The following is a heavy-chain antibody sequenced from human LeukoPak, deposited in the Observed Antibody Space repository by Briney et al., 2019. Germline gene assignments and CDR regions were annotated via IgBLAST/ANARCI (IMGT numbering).Heavy chain of an antibody. D-gene: IGHD3-22*01. CDR1: GGSISSSSYY. CDR2: IYHSGST. J-gene: IGHJ5*02. Sequence: SETLSLTCTVSGGSISSSSYYWGWIRQPPGKGLEWIGSIYHSGSTYYNPSLKSRVTISVDTSKNQFSLKLSSVTAADTAVYYCARGRYYDTDWFDPWGQGTLVTVSS. V-gene: IGHV4-39*07. CDR3: ARGRYYDTDWFDP.